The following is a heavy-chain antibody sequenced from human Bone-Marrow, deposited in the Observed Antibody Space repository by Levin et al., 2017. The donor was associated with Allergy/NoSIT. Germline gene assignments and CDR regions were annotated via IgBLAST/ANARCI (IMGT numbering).Heavy chain of an antibody. Sequence: SETLSLTCTISGGSISSFYWSWIRQPPGKGLEWIGYISKSGSTSRNPSLKSRVSLSLDTSKNQFSLKVNSVTAADTAVYYCARDGIAARHFYGMDVWGQGTTVTVSS. CDR1: GGSISSFY. CDR2: ISKSGST. CDR3: ARDGIAARHFYGMDV. D-gene: IGHD6-6*01. J-gene: IGHJ6*02. V-gene: IGHV4-59*01.